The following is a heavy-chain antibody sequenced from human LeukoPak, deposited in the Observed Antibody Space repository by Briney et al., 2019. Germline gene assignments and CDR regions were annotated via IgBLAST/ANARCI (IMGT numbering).Heavy chain of an antibody. V-gene: IGHV3-21*01. D-gene: IGHD2-2*01. CDR2: LSSSSTYI. J-gene: IGHJ4*02. CDR1: GLTFSSYS. Sequence: GGSLRLSCAASGLTFSSYSMNRVRQAPGKGLEWVSSLSSSSTYIYYADSVKGRFTISRDNAKNSLYLQMNSLRAEDTAVYYCARGGCSSTSCELDYWGQGTLVTVSS. CDR3: ARGGCSSTSCELDY.